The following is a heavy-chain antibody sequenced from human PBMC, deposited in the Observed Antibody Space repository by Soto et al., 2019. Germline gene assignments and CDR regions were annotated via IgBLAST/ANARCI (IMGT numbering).Heavy chain of an antibody. V-gene: IGHV1-69*13. CDR3: ARVGRADYGDMGVAFDI. D-gene: IGHD4-17*01. CDR1: GGTFSSYA. J-gene: IGHJ3*02. CDR2: IIPIFGTA. Sequence: GASVKVSCKASGGTFSSYAISWVRQAPGQGLEWMGGIIPIFGTANYAQKFQGRVTITADESTSTAYMELSSLRSEDTAVYYCARVGRADYGDMGVAFDIWGQGTMVTVSS.